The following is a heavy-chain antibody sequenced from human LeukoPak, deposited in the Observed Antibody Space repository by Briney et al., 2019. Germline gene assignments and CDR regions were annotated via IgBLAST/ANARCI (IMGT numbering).Heavy chain of an antibody. CDR2: IYYSGST. CDR1: GGSIRSGGDY. D-gene: IGHD1-26*01. V-gene: IGHV4-31*11. CDR3: ARAQVGIVGATEFAY. J-gene: IGHJ4*02. Sequence: PSETLSLTCAASGGSIRSGGDYWNWIRQHPERGLEWIGYIYYSGSTKYNPSLKSRVTISVDSSKNHFSLKLSSVTAADTAVYYCARAQVGIVGATEFAYWGQGTLVTVSS.